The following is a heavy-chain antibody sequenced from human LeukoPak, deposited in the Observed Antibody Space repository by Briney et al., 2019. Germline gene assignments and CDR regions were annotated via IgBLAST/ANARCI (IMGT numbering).Heavy chain of an antibody. Sequence: ASVKVSCKASGGTFSSYAISWVRQAPGQGLEWMGGIIPIFGTANYAQKFQGRVTITADKSTSTAYMELSSLRSEDTAVYYCARVGSGSSSWYYYYYYMDVWGKGTTVTISS. V-gene: IGHV1-69*06. CDR1: GGTFSSYA. J-gene: IGHJ6*03. D-gene: IGHD6-13*01. CDR3: ARVGSGSSSWYYYYYYMDV. CDR2: IIPIFGTA.